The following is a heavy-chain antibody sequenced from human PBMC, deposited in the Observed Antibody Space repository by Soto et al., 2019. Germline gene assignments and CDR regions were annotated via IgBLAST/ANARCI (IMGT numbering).Heavy chain of an antibody. CDR1: GFTFSSYG. Sequence: GGSLRLSCAASGFTFSSYGMHWVRQAPGKGLEWVAVMWSDGSNKYYAGSVKGRFTISRDNSKNTLYLEMNSLRVEDTAVYYCARGDYFDRRFDYWGQGALVTVSS. V-gene: IGHV3-33*08. D-gene: IGHD3-22*01. CDR2: MWSDGSNK. J-gene: IGHJ4*02. CDR3: ARGDYFDRRFDY.